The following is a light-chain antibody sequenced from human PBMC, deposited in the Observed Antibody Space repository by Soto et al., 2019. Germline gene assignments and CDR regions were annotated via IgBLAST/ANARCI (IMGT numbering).Light chain of an antibody. J-gene: IGKJ2*01. CDR1: QSVSSN. V-gene: IGKV3-15*01. CDR2: GAS. Sequence: EIVMTQSPATLSVSPGERATLSCRASQSVSSNLAWYQQRPGQAPRLLIYGASTRATGITARFSGSGSGTEFTLTISSLKSEYFAVYYCQHYRNWPPRYTFGQGTKLEVK. CDR3: QHYRNWPPRYT.